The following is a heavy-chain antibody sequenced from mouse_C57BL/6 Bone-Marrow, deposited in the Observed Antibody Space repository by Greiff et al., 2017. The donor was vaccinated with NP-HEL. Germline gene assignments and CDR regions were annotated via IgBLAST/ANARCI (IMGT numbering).Heavy chain of an antibody. CDR2: INPGSGGN. CDR1: GYAFTNYL. V-gene: IGHV1-54*01. CDR3: VRSGSKDYAMDY. Sequence: QVQLKESGAELVRPGTSVKVSCKASGYAFTNYLIEWVKQRPGQGLEWIGVINPGSGGNNYNEKFKGKATLTADKSSSTAYMQLSRLTSEDSALYISVRSGSKDYAMDYWGQGTSVTVSS. D-gene: IGHD2-5*01. J-gene: IGHJ4*01.